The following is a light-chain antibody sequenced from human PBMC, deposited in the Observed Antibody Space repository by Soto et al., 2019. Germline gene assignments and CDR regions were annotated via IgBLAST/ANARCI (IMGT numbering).Light chain of an antibody. CDR2: GNS. J-gene: IGLJ2*01. V-gene: IGLV1-40*01. CDR3: QSYDSSLSGSV. Sequence: VLTQPPSVSGAPGQRVTLSCTGSSSNIGAGYDVHWYQQLPGTAPKLLIYGNSNRPSGVPDRFSGSKSGTSASLAITGFQAEDEADYYCQSYDSSLSGSVFGGGTKLTVL. CDR1: SSNIGAGYD.